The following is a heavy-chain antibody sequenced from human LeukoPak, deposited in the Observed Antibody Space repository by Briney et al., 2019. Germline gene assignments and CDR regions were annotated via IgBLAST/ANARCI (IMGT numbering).Heavy chain of an antibody. Sequence: PSETLSLTCTVSGGSISSGGYYWSWIRRHPGKGLEWIGYIYYSGSTYYNPSLKSRVTISVDTSKNQFSLKLSSVTAADTAVYYCARDFGTTGWHTFDYWGQGTLVTVSS. CDR1: GGSISSGGYY. J-gene: IGHJ4*02. V-gene: IGHV4-31*03. CDR3: ARDFGTTGWHTFDY. CDR2: IYYSGST. D-gene: IGHD6-19*01.